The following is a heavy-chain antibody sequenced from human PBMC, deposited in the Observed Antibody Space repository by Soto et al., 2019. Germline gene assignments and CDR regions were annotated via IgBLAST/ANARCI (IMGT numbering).Heavy chain of an antibody. J-gene: IGHJ4*02. D-gene: IGHD3-9*01. Sequence: PGESLKISCKGSGYSFTSYWIGWVRQMPGKSLEWMGIIYPGDSDTRYSPSFQGQVTISADKSISTAYLQWSSLKASDTAMYYCASFGVRYFDWLSGKGNFDYWGQGTLVTVSS. CDR2: IYPGDSDT. CDR3: ASFGVRYFDWLSGKGNFDY. CDR1: GYSFTSYW. V-gene: IGHV5-51*01.